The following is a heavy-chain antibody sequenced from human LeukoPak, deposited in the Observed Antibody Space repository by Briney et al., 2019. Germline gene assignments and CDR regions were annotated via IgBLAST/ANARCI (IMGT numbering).Heavy chain of an antibody. Sequence: PGGSLRLSCAASGFTFSSYWMSWVRQAPGKGLGWVSSISSSSSYIYYADSVKGRFTISRDNAKNSLYLQMNSLRAEDTAVYYCAREGLYYYGSGSAYELPGDVWGKGTTVTISS. V-gene: IGHV3-21*01. D-gene: IGHD3-10*01. CDR2: ISSSSSYI. CDR3: AREGLYYYGSGSAYELPGDV. J-gene: IGHJ6*04. CDR1: GFTFSSYW.